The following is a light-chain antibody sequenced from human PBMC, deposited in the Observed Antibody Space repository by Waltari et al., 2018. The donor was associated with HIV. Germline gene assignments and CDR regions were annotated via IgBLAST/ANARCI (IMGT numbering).Light chain of an antibody. J-gene: IGKJ1*01. CDR3: QQYGSSPWT. V-gene: IGKV3-20*01. CDR1: QSVSSSY. CDR2: GAS. Sequence: EIVLTQSPGTLSLSPGERAPLSCRASQSVSSSYLAWYQQKPGLAPRLLIYGASSRATGIPDRFSGSGSGTDFTLTISRLEPEDFAVFYCQQYGSSPWTFGQGTKVEIK.